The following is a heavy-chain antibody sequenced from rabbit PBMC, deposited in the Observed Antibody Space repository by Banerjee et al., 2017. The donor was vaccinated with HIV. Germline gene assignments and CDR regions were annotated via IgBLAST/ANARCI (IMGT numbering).Heavy chain of an antibody. J-gene: IGHJ6*01. CDR2: TVGGRSTFT. D-gene: IGHD1-1*01. Sequence: QSLEESGGDLVKPGASLTLTCTASGFSFSSSDYMCWVRKAPGKGLEWIACTVGGRSTFTYYASWAKGRFTISKASSTTVTLQMTSLTAADTATYFCARDTATSFSTYGMDLWGPGTLVTVS. CDR1: GFSFSSSDY. V-gene: IGHV1S40*01. CDR3: ARDTATSFSTYGMDL.